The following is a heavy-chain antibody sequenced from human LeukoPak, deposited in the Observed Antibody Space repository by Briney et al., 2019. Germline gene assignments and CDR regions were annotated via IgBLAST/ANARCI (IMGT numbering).Heavy chain of an antibody. CDR2: ISSTGTYI. V-gene: IGHV3-21*01. CDR1: GFTVTNNY. J-gene: IGHJ4*02. Sequence: GGSLRLSCAASGFTVTNNYMNWVRQAPGKGLEWVSSISSTGTYIYYTDSVKGRFTISGDIANSLLYLQMNSLRADDTAVYYCARDLDYSTGFDYWGQGTLVPVSS. CDR3: ARDLDYSTGFDY. D-gene: IGHD4-11*01.